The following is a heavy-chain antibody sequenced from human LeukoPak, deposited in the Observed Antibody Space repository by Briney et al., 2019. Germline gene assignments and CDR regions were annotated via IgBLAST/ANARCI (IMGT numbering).Heavy chain of an antibody. D-gene: IGHD6-13*01. Sequence: GESLKTSCTASGHIFSNYWIGWVRQMPGKGLEWMGVIYPGNSDARYSPSFEGQVTISADRSINTAYLQWTSLKPSDTAIYYCARRGVWGSSSWSSFDYWGQGTLVTVSS. V-gene: IGHV5-51*01. CDR3: ARRGVWGSSSWSSFDY. J-gene: IGHJ4*02. CDR1: GHIFSNYW. CDR2: IYPGNSDA.